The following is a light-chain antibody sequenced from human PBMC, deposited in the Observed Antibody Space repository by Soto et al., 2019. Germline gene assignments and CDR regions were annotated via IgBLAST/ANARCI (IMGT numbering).Light chain of an antibody. V-gene: IGLV1-51*01. Sequence: QSVLTQPPSVSATPGQKVTISCSGTGSNIGTYNVFWYQQLPGTAPKLLIYDNNKRPSGIPDRFSGSKSGTSATLVITGLQTGDEADYYCGTWDSSLTTGVFGGGTKVTVL. CDR3: GTWDSSLTTGV. CDR2: DNN. J-gene: IGLJ3*02. CDR1: GSNIGTYN.